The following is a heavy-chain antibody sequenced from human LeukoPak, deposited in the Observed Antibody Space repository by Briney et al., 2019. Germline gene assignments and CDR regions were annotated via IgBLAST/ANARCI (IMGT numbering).Heavy chain of an antibody. V-gene: IGHV3-53*01. Sequence: GGSLRLSCAASGFTVSSNYMSWVRQAPGKGLEWVSVIYSGGSTYYADSVKGRFTISRDNSKNTLYLQMNSLRAEDTAVYYCARDLYCSSTSCSGYWGQGTLVTVSS. D-gene: IGHD2-2*01. CDR1: GFTVSSNY. J-gene: IGHJ4*02. CDR3: ARDLYCSSTSCSGY. CDR2: IYSGGST.